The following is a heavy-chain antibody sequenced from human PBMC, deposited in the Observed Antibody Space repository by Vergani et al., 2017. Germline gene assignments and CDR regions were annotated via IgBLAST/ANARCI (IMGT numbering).Heavy chain of an antibody. CDR1: GGSFSGYY. J-gene: IGHJ5*02. D-gene: IGHD2/OR15-2a*01. V-gene: IGHV4-34*01. Sequence: QVQLQQWGAGLLKPSETLSLTCAVYGGSFSGYYWGWIRQPPGKGLEWIGTIYYTGTTYYNEAHKSRLTISVDTSKNQFSLNLTSVTAADTAVYYCARDRDLYCRSTTSCHNWFDPWGQGSLVTVSS. CDR3: ARDRDLYCRSTTSCHNWFDP. CDR2: IYYTGTT.